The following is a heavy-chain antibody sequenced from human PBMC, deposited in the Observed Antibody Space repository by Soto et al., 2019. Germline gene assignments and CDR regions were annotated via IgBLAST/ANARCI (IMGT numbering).Heavy chain of an antibody. V-gene: IGHV2-5*02. CDR1: GVPLNTNVGG. J-gene: IGHJ5*02. Sequence: QITLNESGARLVKPTRTLTLTCTTAGVPLNTNVGGVGWIGQPPGKALEGLALIYWDEDKRYSPTLKSRLTITKDTAKNQVVLTMTNMEPVDTGTYYCTHRDAQQELVWEWFDPWGQRTRVPVSS. CDR2: IYWDEDK. D-gene: IGHD6-13*01. CDR3: THRDAQQELVWEWFDP.